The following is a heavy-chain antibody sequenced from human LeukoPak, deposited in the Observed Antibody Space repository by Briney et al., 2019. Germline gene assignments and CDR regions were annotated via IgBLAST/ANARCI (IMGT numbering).Heavy chain of an antibody. Sequence: GGSLRLSCAASGFTFSSYWMSWVRQAPGKGLEWVANIKQDGSEKYYVDSVKGRFTISRDNAKNSLYLQMNSLRAEDTAVYYCARGIYCGGGSCYSAYYWGQGTLVTVSS. J-gene: IGHJ4*02. D-gene: IGHD2-15*01. CDR1: GFTFSSYW. V-gene: IGHV3-7*01. CDR3: ARGIYCGGGSCYSAYY. CDR2: IKQDGSEK.